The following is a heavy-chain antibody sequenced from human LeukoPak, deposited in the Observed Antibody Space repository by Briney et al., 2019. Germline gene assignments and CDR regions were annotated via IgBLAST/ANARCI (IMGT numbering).Heavy chain of an antibody. J-gene: IGHJ4*02. CDR1: GFTFSSSA. Sequence: GGSLRLSCAASGFTFSSSAMSWVRQAPGKGLEWVSNISGSGSGGSTYYADSVKGRFTISRDNSKNTLYLQMNSLRAEDTAVYYCAKVTYGSGTYGAFDSWGQGTLVTVSS. V-gene: IGHV3-23*01. D-gene: IGHD3-10*01. CDR2: ISGSGSGGST. CDR3: AKVTYGSGTYGAFDS.